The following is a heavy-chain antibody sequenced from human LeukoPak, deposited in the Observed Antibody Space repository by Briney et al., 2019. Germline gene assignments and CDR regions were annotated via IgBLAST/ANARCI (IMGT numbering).Heavy chain of an antibody. CDR3: AVAASGDY. CDR2: ISYDGSNK. V-gene: IGHV3-30-3*01. D-gene: IGHD2-15*01. CDR1: GFTFSSYA. J-gene: IGHJ4*02. Sequence: PGGSLRLSCAASGFTFSSYAMHWVRQAPGKGLEWVAVISYDGSNKYYADSVKGRFTISRDNSKNTLYLQMNSLRAEDTAVYYCAVAASGDYWGQGTLVTVSS.